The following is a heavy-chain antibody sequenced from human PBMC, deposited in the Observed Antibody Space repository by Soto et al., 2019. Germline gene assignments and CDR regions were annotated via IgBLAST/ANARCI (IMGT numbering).Heavy chain of an antibody. CDR3: ARGICFTFFGVVIKEPWPPVSKRSAP. D-gene: IGHD3-3*01. Sequence: SETLSLTCTVSGVSISSGGYCWSWIRQHPGKGLEWIGYIYYSGSTYYNPSLKSRVTISVDTSKNQFSLKLSSVTAADTAVYYGARGICFTFFGVVIKEPWPPVSKRSAPGGQGTRVTVSS. V-gene: IGHV4-31*03. J-gene: IGHJ5*02. CDR2: IYYSGST. CDR1: GVSISSGGYC.